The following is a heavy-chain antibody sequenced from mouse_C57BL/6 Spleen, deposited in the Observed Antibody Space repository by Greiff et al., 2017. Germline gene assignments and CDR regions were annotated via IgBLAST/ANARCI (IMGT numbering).Heavy chain of an antibody. CDR2: IDPSDSYT. D-gene: IGHD2-1*01. J-gene: IGHJ2*01. V-gene: IGHV1-59*01. Sequence: QVQLQQSGAELVRPGTSVKLSCKASGYTFTSYWMHWVKQRPGQGLEWIGVIDPSDSYTNYNQKFKGKATLTVDTSSSTAYMQLSSLTSEDSAVYYCARGFYYGNYVSFDYWGQGTTLTVSS. CDR3: ARGFYYGNYVSFDY. CDR1: GYTFTSYW.